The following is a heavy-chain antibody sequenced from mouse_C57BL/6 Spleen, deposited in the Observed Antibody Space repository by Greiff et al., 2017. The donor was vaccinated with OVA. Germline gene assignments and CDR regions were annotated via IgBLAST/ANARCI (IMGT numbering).Heavy chain of an antibody. D-gene: IGHD2-5*01. CDR3: ARKAYSNYDDGFAY. Sequence: VQLQQSGPVLVKPGASVKMSCKASGYTFTDYYMNWVKQSHGKSLEWIGVINPYNGGTSYNQKFKGKATLTVDKSSSTAYMELNSLTSEDSAVYYCARKAYSNYDDGFAYWGQGTLVTVSA. J-gene: IGHJ3*01. V-gene: IGHV1-19*01. CDR2: INPYNGGT. CDR1: GYTFTDYY.